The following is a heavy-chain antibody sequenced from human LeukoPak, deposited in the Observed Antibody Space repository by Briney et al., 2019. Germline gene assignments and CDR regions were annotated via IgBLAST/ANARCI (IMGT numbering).Heavy chain of an antibody. CDR3: TRDHGLDV. Sequence: GGSLRLSCAASGFSFSNSRMHWVRQAPGKGLMWVSQINSDGSATSCADPVKGRCTISRDNAKNMLYLEMNSLRVEDTAVYFCTRDHGLDVWGQGTTVTVSS. J-gene: IGHJ6*02. V-gene: IGHV3-74*01. CDR1: GFSFSNSR. CDR2: INSDGSAT.